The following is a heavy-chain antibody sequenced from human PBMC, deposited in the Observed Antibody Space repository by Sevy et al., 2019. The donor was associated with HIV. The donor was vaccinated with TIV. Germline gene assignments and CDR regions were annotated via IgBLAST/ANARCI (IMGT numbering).Heavy chain of an antibody. CDR1: GFSFNSYW. J-gene: IGHJ4*02. Sequence: GGSLRLSCAASGFSFNSYWMHWVRQAPGKGLVWVSRINSDGSSTSYADSVKGRFTISRDNAKNTLYLQMNSLRAEDRAVYYCARDGTHCSGGCCLDYWGQGTLVTVSS. D-gene: IGHD2-15*01. CDR3: ARDGTHCSGGCCLDY. V-gene: IGHV3-74*01. CDR2: INSDGSST.